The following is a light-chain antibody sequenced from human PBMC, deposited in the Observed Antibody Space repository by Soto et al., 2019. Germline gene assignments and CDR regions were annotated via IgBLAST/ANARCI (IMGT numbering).Light chain of an antibody. CDR2: DAS. CDR3: QQYDNLPLT. CDR1: QDISNY. V-gene: IGKV1-33*01. Sequence: DIQMTQSPSSLSASVGDRVTITCQASQDISNYLNWYQQKPGKAPKLLIYDASNLETGVPSRFSGSGSGTDFTCPISRLQPEDIATYYWQQYDNLPLTFGGGTKVEIK. J-gene: IGKJ4*01.